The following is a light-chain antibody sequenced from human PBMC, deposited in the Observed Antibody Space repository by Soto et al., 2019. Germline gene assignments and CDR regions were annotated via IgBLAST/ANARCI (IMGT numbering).Light chain of an antibody. Sequence: EIVMTQSPATLSVSPGERATLSCRASQSVSSNLAWYQQKPGQAPRLLIYGASTRATGIPARFSGSGSGTEFTLTISSRQPEDFAVYYCQQYNNWPPVYTFGQGTKLEIK. CDR3: QQYNNWPPVYT. V-gene: IGKV3-15*01. CDR1: QSVSSN. CDR2: GAS. J-gene: IGKJ2*01.